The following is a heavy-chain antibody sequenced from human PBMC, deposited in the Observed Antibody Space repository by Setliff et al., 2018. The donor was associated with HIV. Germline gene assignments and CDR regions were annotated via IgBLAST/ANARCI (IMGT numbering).Heavy chain of an antibody. V-gene: IGHV1-8*03. J-gene: IGHJ4*02. Sequence: GASVKVSCKSSGYTFTNYGINWVRQATGQGLEWMGWMNPNSGNTGYAQKFQGRVTITRNTSISTAYMELSSLRSEDTAVYYCARGLKEGWEVHFDYWGQGTLVTVSS. CDR3: ARGLKEGWEVHFDY. CDR2: MNPNSGNT. CDR1: GYTFTNYG. D-gene: IGHD1-26*01.